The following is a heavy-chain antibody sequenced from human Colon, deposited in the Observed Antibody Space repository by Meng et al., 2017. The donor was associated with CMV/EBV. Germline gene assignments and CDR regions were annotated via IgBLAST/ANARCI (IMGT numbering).Heavy chain of an antibody. CDR2: INHRGNT. CDR3: ARGGLVYDYGEEEYYFYGIDV. CDR1: GGSFSTYS. J-gene: IGHJ6*02. Sequence: ETLSLTCAVSGGSFSTYSWSWIRETPGKGLEWIGEINHRGNTDYNLSLKSRTSISVDTSKNQFSLKMWSVTAADTAVYYCARGGLVYDYGEEEYYFYGIDVWAQGTTVTVSS. V-gene: IGHV4-34*01. D-gene: IGHD3-16*01.